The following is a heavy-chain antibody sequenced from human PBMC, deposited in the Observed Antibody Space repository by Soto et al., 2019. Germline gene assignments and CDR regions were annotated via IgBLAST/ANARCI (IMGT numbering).Heavy chain of an antibody. CDR2: IYYSGST. CDR3: ARAWGGNVFDY. J-gene: IGHJ4*02. Sequence: PSETLSLTCTVSGGSISSYYWSWIRQPPGKGLEWIGHIYYSGSTNYNPSLKSRVTISVDTSKNQFSLKLSSVTAADTAVYYCARAWGGNVFDYWGQGTLVTVSS. D-gene: IGHD3-16*01. CDR1: GGSISSYY. V-gene: IGHV4-59*08.